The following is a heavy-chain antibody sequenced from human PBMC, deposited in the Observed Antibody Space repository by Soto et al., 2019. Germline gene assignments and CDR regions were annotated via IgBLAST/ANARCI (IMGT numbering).Heavy chain of an antibody. CDR1: GFTFSSYS. V-gene: IGHV3-48*01. D-gene: IGHD6-13*01. Sequence: EVQLVESGGGLVQPGGSLRLSCAASGFTFSSYSMNWVRQAPGKGLEWVSYISSSSSTIYYADSVKGRFTISRDNAKNSLYLQMNSLRAEDTAVYYCARGTDSRSWSRGAWFDPWGQGTLVTVSS. CDR3: ARGTDSRSWSRGAWFDP. J-gene: IGHJ5*02. CDR2: ISSSSSTI.